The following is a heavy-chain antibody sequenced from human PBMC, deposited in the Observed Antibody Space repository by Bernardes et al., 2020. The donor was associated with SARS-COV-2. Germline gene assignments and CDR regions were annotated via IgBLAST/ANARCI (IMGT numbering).Heavy chain of an antibody. CDR2: ISGGGHNT. J-gene: IGHJ3*01. CDR1: GFTLTNYA. Sequence: GGSLRLSCEATGFTLTNYAMSWVRQAPGKGLEWVSSISGGGHNTYYADSVRGRFTISTDSSKNILSLQMNSLRAEDTAIYYCAKVELLGYYDSSGSITLAGSFDVWGRGTFVTVS. CDR3: AKVELLGYYDSSGSITLAGSFDV. D-gene: IGHD3-22*01. V-gene: IGHV3-23*01.